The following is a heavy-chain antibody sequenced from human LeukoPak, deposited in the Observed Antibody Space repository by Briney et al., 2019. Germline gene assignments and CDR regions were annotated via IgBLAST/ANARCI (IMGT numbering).Heavy chain of an antibody. V-gene: IGHV4-31*03. CDR2: IYYSGST. Sequence: SQTLSLTCTASGGSISSGGYYWSWIRQHPGKGLEWIGYIYYSGSTYYNPSLKSRVTISVDTSKNQFSLKLSSVTAADTAVYYCARALARYYYGSGSYHDYWGQGTLVTVSS. CDR3: ARALARYYYGSGSYHDY. CDR1: GGSISSGGYY. D-gene: IGHD3-10*01. J-gene: IGHJ4*02.